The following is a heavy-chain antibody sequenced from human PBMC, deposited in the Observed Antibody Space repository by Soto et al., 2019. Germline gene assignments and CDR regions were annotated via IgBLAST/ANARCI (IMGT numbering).Heavy chain of an antibody. Sequence: QVQLVQSGAEVKKPGSSVKVSCKASGGTFSNYAISWVRQAPGQGLEWMGGIIPVFGSANYAQKIQGRVTITADESTSTAYMELSSLRSEDTAAYYCARELKSYSDTGGYLRKDYYYAMDVWGQGTTVTVSS. CDR1: GGTFSNYA. CDR3: ARELKSYSDTGGYLRKDYYYAMDV. CDR2: IIPVFGSA. V-gene: IGHV1-69*12. J-gene: IGHJ6*02. D-gene: IGHD3-22*01.